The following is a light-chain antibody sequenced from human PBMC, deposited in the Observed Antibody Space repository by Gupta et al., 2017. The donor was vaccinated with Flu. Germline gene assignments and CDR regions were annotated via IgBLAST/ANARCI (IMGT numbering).Light chain of an antibody. CDR3: CSYAGTSTLL. CDR1: SSDVGSYNL. V-gene: IGLV2-23*02. CDR2: EVN. J-gene: IGLJ2*01. Sequence: SITISCTGTSSDVGSYNLVSWYQQHPGKAPKVMISEVNKRPSGVSNRFSGSKSDNTASLTISGLQAEDEADYYCCSYAGTSTLLFGGGTKLTVL.